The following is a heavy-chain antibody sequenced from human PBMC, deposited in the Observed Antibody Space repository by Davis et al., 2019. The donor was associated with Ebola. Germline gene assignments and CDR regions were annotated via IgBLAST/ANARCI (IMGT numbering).Heavy chain of an antibody. CDR3: ARDISLYSRAFDY. V-gene: IGHV3-30*03. CDR1: GFTFSSYG. CDR2: ISYDGSNK. Sequence: GESLKISCAASGFTFSSYGMHWVRQAPGKGLEWVAVISYDGSNKYYADSVKGRFTISRDNSKNTLYLQMNSLRAEDTAVYYCARDISLYSRAFDYWGQGTLVTVSS. J-gene: IGHJ4*02. D-gene: IGHD6-13*01.